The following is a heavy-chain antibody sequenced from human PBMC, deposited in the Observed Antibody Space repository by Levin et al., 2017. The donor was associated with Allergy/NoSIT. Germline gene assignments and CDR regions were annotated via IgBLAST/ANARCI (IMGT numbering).Heavy chain of an antibody. D-gene: IGHD3-10*01. CDR2: IYYSGST. CDR1: GGSISSYY. J-gene: IGHJ5*02. CDR3: ARWPPMVRGFTSWFDP. V-gene: IGHV4-59*01. Sequence: SQTLSLTCTVSGGSISSYYWSWIRPPPGKGLEWIGYIYYSGSTNYNPSLKSRVTISVDTSKNQFSLKLSSVTAADTAVYYCARWPPMVRGFTSWFDPWGQGTLVTVSS.